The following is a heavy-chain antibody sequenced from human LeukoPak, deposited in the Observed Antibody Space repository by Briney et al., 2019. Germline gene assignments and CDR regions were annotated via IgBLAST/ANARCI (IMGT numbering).Heavy chain of an antibody. CDR2: IYHNGDT. Sequence: PSETLSLTCTVSGGSISSFYWNWIRQPPGKGLEWIAYIYHNGDTRYNPSLKSRVTISVDTSKSQFSLKLSSVTAADTAVYYCARGGYSGSDWTTWGQGTRVAVSS. D-gene: IGHD5-12*01. V-gene: IGHV4-59*01. J-gene: IGHJ5*02. CDR3: ARGGYSGSDWTT. CDR1: GGSISSFY.